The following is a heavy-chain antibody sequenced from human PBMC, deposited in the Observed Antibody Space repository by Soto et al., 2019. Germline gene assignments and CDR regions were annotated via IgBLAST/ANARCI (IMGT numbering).Heavy chain of an antibody. V-gene: IGHV3-30-3*01. D-gene: IGHD5-18*01. CDR3: ARERGYCYGTQITDYYYYGMDV. J-gene: IGHJ6*02. Sequence: GGSLRLSCAASGFTFSSYAMHWVRQAPGKGLEWVAVISYDGSNKYYADSVKGRFTISRDNSKNTLYLQMNSLRAEDTAVYYCARERGYCYGTQITDYYYYGMDVWGQGTTVTV. CDR1: GFTFSSYA. CDR2: ISYDGSNK.